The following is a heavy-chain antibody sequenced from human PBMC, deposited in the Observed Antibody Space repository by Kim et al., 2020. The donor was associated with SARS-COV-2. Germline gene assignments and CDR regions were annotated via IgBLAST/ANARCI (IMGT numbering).Heavy chain of an antibody. J-gene: IGHJ4*01. CDR1: GFTFRHAA. Sequence: GGSLRLSCAASGFTFRHAAMTWARQVPGKGLEWVATVGTDGAVTHYGDSVKGRCTISREGSSNMVWLRLNGLRVDDTATYYCVKTLPYYDSRTGPSDHWG. V-gene: IGHV3-23*01. D-gene: IGHD3-3*01. CDR3: VKTLPYYDSRTGPSDH. CDR2: VGTDGAVT.